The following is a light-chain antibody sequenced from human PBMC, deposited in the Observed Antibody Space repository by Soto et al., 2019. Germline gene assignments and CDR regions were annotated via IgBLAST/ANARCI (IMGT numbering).Light chain of an antibody. CDR2: DVS. Sequence: EIVMTQSPATLSVSPGERATRSCRASQSVSSNFAWYQQRPAQAPRLLIYDVSTRATGVPTRFSGSGSGTEFTLTISSLQSEDFAVYYCQQYHDWPLTFGGGTKADIK. J-gene: IGKJ4*01. CDR3: QQYHDWPLT. V-gene: IGKV3D-15*01. CDR1: QSVSSN.